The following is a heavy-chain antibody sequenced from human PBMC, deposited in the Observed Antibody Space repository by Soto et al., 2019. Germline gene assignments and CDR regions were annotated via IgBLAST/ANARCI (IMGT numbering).Heavy chain of an antibody. Sequence: GGSLRLSCAASGFTFSSYWMSWVRQAPGKGLEWVANIKQDGSEKYYVDSVKGRFTVSRDNKKSFLYLQMDSLGPDDTALYYCVKDGDNTGYYFTYYFDHWGQGAPVTVSS. D-gene: IGHD3-22*01. J-gene: IGHJ4*02. CDR1: GFTFSSYW. CDR2: IKQDGSEK. V-gene: IGHV3-7*03. CDR3: VKDGDNTGYYFTYYFDH.